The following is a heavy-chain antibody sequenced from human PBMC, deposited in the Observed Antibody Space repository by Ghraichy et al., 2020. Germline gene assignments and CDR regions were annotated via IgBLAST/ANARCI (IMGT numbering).Heavy chain of an antibody. CDR1: GGSISSSSYY. D-gene: IGHD1-26*01. V-gene: IGHV4-39*07. CDR2: IYYSGST. J-gene: IGHJ5*02. Sequence: SETLSLTCTVSGGSISSSSYYWGWIRQPPGKGLEWIGSIYYSGSTYYNPSLKSRVTISVDTSKNQFSLKLSSVTAADTAVYYCARVQGSYGEGWFDPWGQGTLVTVSS. CDR3: ARVQGSYGEGWFDP.